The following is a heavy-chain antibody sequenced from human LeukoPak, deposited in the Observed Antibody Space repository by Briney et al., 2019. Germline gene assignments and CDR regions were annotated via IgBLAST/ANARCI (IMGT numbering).Heavy chain of an antibody. V-gene: IGHV3-21*01. Sequence: PGGSLRLSCAASGFTFSSYSMNWVRQAPGKGLEWVSSISSSSSYTYYADSVKGRFTISRDNAKNSLYLQMNSLRAEDTAVYYCARVLAAAGTTYGGQGTLVTVSS. J-gene: IGHJ4*02. CDR3: ARVLAAAGTTY. D-gene: IGHD6-13*01. CDR1: GFTFSSYS. CDR2: ISSSSSYT.